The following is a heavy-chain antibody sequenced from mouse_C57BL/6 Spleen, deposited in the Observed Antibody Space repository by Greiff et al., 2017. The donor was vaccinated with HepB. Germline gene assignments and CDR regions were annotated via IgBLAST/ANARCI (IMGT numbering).Heavy chain of an antibody. J-gene: IGHJ2*01. CDR1: GYTFPSYW. CDR3: ARDYDGYYFDY. D-gene: IGHD2-3*01. Sequence: VQLQQSGAELVRPGSSVKLSCKASGYTFPSYWMHWVKQRPIQGLDWIGNIDPSDSETHYNQKFKDKATLTVDKSSSTAYMQLSSLTSEDSAVYYCARDYDGYYFDYWGQGTTLTVSS. V-gene: IGHV1-52*01. CDR2: IDPSDSET.